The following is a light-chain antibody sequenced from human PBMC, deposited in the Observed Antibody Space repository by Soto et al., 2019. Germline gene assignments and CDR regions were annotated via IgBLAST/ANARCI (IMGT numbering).Light chain of an antibody. J-gene: IGKJ1*01. V-gene: IGKV3-20*01. CDR3: QQFGGSPWT. CDR1: QSVSSY. CDR2: GAS. Sequence: IVLTQSPATLSLSPGERATPSCRASQSVSSYLAWYQQKPGQAPRLLIYGASNRATGFPDRFSGSGSGTDFTLTISRLEPEDFAVYYCQQFGGSPWTFGQGTKVDIK.